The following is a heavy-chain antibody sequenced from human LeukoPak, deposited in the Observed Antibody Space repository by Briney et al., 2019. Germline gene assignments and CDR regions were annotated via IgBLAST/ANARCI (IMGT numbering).Heavy chain of an antibody. CDR3: AKVAKYYYGSETYYFFEH. Sequence: AGGSLRLSCVASGFTFDDYAMHWVRQAPGKGLEWVANIKQDRTEKYYVDSVKGRFTISRDNAKNSLYLQMNSLRVEDTAVYYCAKVAKYYYGSETYYFFEHWGQGTPVTASS. CDR1: GFTFDDYA. V-gene: IGHV3-7*01. J-gene: IGHJ4*02. D-gene: IGHD3-10*01. CDR2: IKQDRTEK.